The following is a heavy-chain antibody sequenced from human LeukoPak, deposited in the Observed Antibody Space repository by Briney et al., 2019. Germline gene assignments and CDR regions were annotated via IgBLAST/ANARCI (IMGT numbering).Heavy chain of an antibody. J-gene: IGHJ3*02. D-gene: IGHD2-2*01. CDR1: GGSISSDY. Sequence: SETLSLTCTVSGGSISSDYWSWIRQPPGQGLEWIGDIYYSGSTNYNPSLKSRVTISVDTSKNQFPLKLSSVTAADTAVYYCARDDQDAFDIWGQGTMVTVSS. CDR2: IYYSGST. V-gene: IGHV4-59*01. CDR3: ARDDQDAFDI.